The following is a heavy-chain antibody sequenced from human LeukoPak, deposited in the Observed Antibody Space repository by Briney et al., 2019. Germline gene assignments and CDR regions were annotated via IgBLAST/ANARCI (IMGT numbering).Heavy chain of an antibody. D-gene: IGHD3-10*01. V-gene: IGHV3-20*01. CDR3: VRDRTMVRGVMGDAFDV. J-gene: IGHJ3*01. CDR2: ISWNGGTT. CDR1: GFTFDDYG. Sequence: PGGSLRLSCEASGFTFDDYGMSWVRQAPGKGLEWVSGISWNGGTTGYADSVKGRFTISRDNAKDSLYLQMDSLRGEDTALYQCVRDRTMVRGVMGDAFDVWGQGTMVTVSS.